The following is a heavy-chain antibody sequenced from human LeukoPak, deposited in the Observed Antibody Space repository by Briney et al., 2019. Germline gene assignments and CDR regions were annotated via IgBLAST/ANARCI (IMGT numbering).Heavy chain of an antibody. V-gene: IGHV1-18*01. J-gene: IGHJ6*03. CDR2: ISAYNGNT. CDR1: GYTFTSYG. CDR3: AREGEHSGSYAAIYYYYYMDV. Sequence: ASVKVSCKASGYTFTSYGISWVRQAPGQGLEWMGWISAYNGNTNYAQKLQGRVTMTTDTSTSTAYMELRSLRSDDTAVYYCAREGEHSGSYAAIYYYYYMDVWGKGTTVTVSS. D-gene: IGHD1-26*01.